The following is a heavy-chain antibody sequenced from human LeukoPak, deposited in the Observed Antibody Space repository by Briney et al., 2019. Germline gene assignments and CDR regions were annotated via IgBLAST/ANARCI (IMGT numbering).Heavy chain of an antibody. D-gene: IGHD5-18*01. CDR3: ARDPGYSSPRGDY. J-gene: IGHJ4*02. V-gene: IGHV1-2*02. CDR1: GYTFTGYF. Sequence: ASVKVSCKAYGYTFTGYFMHWVRQAPGQGLEWMRWINPNSGGTHYAQKFQGRVTMTRDTSISTAYMELSRLRSDDTAVYYCARDPGYSSPRGDYWGQGTLVTVSS. CDR2: INPNSGGT.